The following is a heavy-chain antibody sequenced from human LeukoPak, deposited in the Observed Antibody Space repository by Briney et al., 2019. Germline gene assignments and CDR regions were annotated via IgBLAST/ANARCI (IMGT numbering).Heavy chain of an antibody. CDR1: GGSFSGYY. CDR2: ISSSGSTI. Sequence: LSLTCAVYGGSFSGYYWSWIRQAPGKGLEWVSYISSSGSTIYYADSVKGRFTISRDNAKNSLYLQMNSLRAEDTAVYYCARDRTLDYWGQGTLVTVSS. CDR3: ARDRTLDY. D-gene: IGHD2-2*01. J-gene: IGHJ4*02. V-gene: IGHV3-11*01.